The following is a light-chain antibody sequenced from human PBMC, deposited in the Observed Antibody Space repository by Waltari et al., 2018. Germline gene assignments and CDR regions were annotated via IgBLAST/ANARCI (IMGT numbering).Light chain of an antibody. J-gene: IGKJ5*01. CDR3: QQFDTFPLT. CDR2: AAS. Sequence: DIQLTQSPSSVSASVGARVTIPCRASQAISSWFAWYQQKPGKAPKLLIYAASSLQSGVPSRFSGSGFGTDFTLTISSLQPEDFATYFCQQFDTFPLTFGQGTRLEIK. V-gene: IGKV1-12*01. CDR1: QAISSW.